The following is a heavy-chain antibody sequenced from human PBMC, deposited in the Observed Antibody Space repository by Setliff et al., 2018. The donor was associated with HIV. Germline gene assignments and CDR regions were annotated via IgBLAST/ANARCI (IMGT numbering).Heavy chain of an antibody. CDR2: IYTSGNTNYNPST. Sequence: SETLSLTCTVSGDSISSGGYYWSWIRQPAGQGLEGIGRIYTSGNTNYNPSTNYNPSLKSRITISLETSRNQVSLRVTSVTATDTAVYYCTRQSPVAGSGAFDIWGQGTMVTVSS. D-gene: IGHD6-19*01. J-gene: IGHJ3*02. CDR3: TRQSPVAGSGAFDI. CDR1: GDSISSGGYY. V-gene: IGHV4-61*02.